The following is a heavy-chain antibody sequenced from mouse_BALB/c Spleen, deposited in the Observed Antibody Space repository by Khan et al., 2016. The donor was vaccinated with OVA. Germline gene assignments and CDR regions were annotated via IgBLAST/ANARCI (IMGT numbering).Heavy chain of an antibody. CDR2: INPSNGYP. V-gene: IGHV1-4*01. D-gene: IGHD2-14*01. J-gene: IGHJ3*01. CDR3: VRDGAYHRNDGWVDD. Sequence: QIQLVQSGAELARPGASVKMSCKASGYTFTSYTIHWIKKRPGQGLAWIVYINPSNGYPHSNQTFKDQAPLTPAHSSTPAYLQLSSLPSDDSAVDNCVRDGAYHRNDGWVDDWGQGTLGKGSA. CDR1: GYTFTSYT.